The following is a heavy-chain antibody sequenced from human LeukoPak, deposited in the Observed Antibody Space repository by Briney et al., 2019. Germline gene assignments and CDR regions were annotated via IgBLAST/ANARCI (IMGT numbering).Heavy chain of an antibody. V-gene: IGHV3-30*04. CDR3: ARDSDIAVALDY. J-gene: IGHJ4*02. Sequence: PGGSLRLSCAASGFTFSSYAMHWVRQAPGKGLEWVAVISYDGSNKYYADSVKGRFTISRDNSKNTLYLQMNSLRAEDTAVYYCARDSDIAVALDYWGQGTLVTVSS. CDR2: ISYDGSNK. CDR1: GFTFSSYA. D-gene: IGHD6-19*01.